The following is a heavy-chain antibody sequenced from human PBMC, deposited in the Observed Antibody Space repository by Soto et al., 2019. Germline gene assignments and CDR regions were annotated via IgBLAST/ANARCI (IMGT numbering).Heavy chain of an antibody. CDR1: GGSISSGGYY. CDR2: IYYSGST. J-gene: IGHJ6*02. Sequence: QVQLQESGPGLVKPSQTLSLTCTVSGGSISSGGYYWSWIRQHPGKGLEWIGYIYYSGSTYYNPALQSRVTISVDTSKNQCSLKLSSVTAADTAVYYCAASCVGCGGFNYYGMDVWGQGTTVTVSS. D-gene: IGHD2-21*01. V-gene: IGHV4-31*03. CDR3: AASCVGCGGFNYYGMDV.